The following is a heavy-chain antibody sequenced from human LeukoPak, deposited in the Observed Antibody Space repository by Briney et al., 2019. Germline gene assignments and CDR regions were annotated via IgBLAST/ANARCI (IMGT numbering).Heavy chain of an antibody. D-gene: IGHD2-15*01. CDR3: ARQVVATTEWFDP. CDR2: ISTSNGNT. J-gene: IGHJ5*02. V-gene: IGHV1-18*01. CDR1: GYTFTNND. Sequence: GASVKVSCKASGYTFTNNDISWVRQAPGQGLEWMGWISTSNGNTNYAQKLQGRVTMTTDTSTSTAYLDLRSLTSDDTAVYYCARQVVATTEWFDPWSQGTLVTVSS.